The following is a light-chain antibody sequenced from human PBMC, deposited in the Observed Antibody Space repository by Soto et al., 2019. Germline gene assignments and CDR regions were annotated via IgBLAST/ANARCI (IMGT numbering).Light chain of an antibody. J-gene: IGLJ2*01. CDR2: EVS. CDR1: SSDVGGYNY. V-gene: IGLV2-14*01. Sequence: QSVLTQPASMSGSPGQSITISCTGTSSDVGGYNYVSWYQQHPGKAPKLMIYEVSNRPSGVSNRFSGSKSGNTASLTISGLQAEDEADYYCSSYTSSSTLVVFCGVTKLTVL. CDR3: SSYTSSSTLVV.